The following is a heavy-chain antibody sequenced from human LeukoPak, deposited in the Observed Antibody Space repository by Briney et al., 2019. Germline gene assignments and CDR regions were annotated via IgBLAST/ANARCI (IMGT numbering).Heavy chain of an antibody. CDR1: RFTFSSYW. J-gene: IGHJ4*02. V-gene: IGHV3-74*01. D-gene: IGHD5-24*01. Sequence: GGSLRLSCAASRFTFSSYWMHWVRQAPGKGLVWVSRINSDGSRTSYADSVKGRFTISRDNAKNTLYLQMNSLRVEDTAVYYCARGAMATNSFDDWGQGTLVTVSS. CDR2: INSDGSRT. CDR3: ARGAMATNSFDD.